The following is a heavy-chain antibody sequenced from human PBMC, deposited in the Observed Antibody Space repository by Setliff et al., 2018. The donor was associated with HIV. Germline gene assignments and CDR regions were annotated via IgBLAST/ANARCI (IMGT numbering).Heavy chain of an antibody. V-gene: IGHV3-33*03. J-gene: IGHJ4*02. D-gene: IGHD5-12*01. Sequence: GGSLRLSCAASGLNFTLYDTHWVRQAPGKGLSWLAVLWSDGNNKKYAASVKGRFTISRDTPKNTLYLQMDTLTVEDTALYYCATSAPRGHSAYIWGSDYFDYWGQGALVTVSS. CDR1: GLNFTLYD. CDR3: ATSAPRGHSAYIWGSDYFDY. CDR2: LWSDGNNK.